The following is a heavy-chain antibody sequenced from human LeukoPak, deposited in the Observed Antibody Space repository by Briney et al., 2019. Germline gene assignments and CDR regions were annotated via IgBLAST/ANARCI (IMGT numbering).Heavy chain of an antibody. D-gene: IGHD3-9*01. V-gene: IGHV3-21*01. CDR1: RFIFSSYN. CDR2: ISSSSSYI. Sequence: GGSLRLSCASSRFIFSSYNMNWVRQAPGKGLEWVSSISSSSSYIYYADSVKGRFTISRDNAKNSLYLQMNSLRAEDTAVYYCARDLEFDWLSNLDAFDVWGQGTMVTVSS. CDR3: ARDLEFDWLSNLDAFDV. J-gene: IGHJ3*01.